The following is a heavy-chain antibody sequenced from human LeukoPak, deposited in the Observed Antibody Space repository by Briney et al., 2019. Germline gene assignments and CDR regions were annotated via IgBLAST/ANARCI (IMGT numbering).Heavy chain of an antibody. V-gene: IGHV4-59*13. CDR3: TRLPXFTAFXDF. Sequence: WETLSLTCSVSGASITSYYWTWIRQFPGKGLEWIGYVYHTGSTNYNPSLRSRVPISIDTSKSQFSLNLNSVTAADTAIYYCTRLPXFTAFXDFWGPXILVXVSS. CDR2: VYHTGST. D-gene: IGHD5-18*01. CDR1: GASITSYY. J-gene: IGHJ4*02.